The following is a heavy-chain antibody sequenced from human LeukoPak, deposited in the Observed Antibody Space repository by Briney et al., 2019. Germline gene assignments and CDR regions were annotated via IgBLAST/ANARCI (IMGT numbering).Heavy chain of an antibody. Sequence: GGSLRLSCAASGFTFSSYSMNWVRQAPGKGLEWVSSISSSSSYIYYADSVKGRFTISRDNAKNSLYLQMNSLRAEDTAVYYCARKDDSSGYYYTPPDYWGREPWSPSPQ. J-gene: IGHJ4*02. CDR2: ISSSSSYI. CDR3: ARKDDSSGYYYTPPDY. CDR1: GFTFSSYS. D-gene: IGHD3-22*01. V-gene: IGHV3-21*01.